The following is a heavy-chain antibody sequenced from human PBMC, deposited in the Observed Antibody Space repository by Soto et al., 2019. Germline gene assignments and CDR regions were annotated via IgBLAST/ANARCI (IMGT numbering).Heavy chain of an antibody. CDR1: GGSISSGGYY. CDR2: IYYRGST. V-gene: IGHV4-31*03. J-gene: IGHJ3*02. CDR3: AREGYYDSWAFDI. D-gene: IGHD3-22*01. Sequence: QVQLQESGPGLVKPSQTLSLTCTVSGGSISSGGYYWSWIRQHPGKGLEWIGYIYYRGSTYYNPSLKSRFTISVDTSKNQFSLKLSSVTAADTAVYYCAREGYYDSWAFDIWGQGTMVTVSS.